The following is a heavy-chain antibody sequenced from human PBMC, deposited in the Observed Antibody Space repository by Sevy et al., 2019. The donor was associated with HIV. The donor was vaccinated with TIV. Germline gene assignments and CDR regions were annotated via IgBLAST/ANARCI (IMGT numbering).Heavy chain of an antibody. CDR2: ITGSGSTI. Sequence: GGSLRLSCAASGFSFSNYEMNWVRQAPGKGLEWVSYITGSGSTIYYADSVKGRFTISRDNAKKSLYLQMNSLRAEDTAVYYCGREGGSYYEDPFDIWGKGTMVTVSS. D-gene: IGHD1-26*01. CDR3: GREGGSYYEDPFDI. J-gene: IGHJ3*02. CDR1: GFSFSNYE. V-gene: IGHV3-48*03.